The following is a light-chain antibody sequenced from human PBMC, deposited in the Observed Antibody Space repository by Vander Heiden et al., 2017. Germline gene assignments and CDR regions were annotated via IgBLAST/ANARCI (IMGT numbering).Light chain of an antibody. CDR3: MQALQISIT. CDR2: LGS. CDR1: QSLLHSNGYNY. J-gene: IGKJ5*01. Sequence: DIVMTQSPLSLPVTPGEPASISCRSSQSLLHSNGYNYLDWYLKKPGQSPQLLIYLGSNRASGVPDRFRGSGSGTDFTLKISRVEAEDIGVYYCMQALQISITFGQGTRLEIK. V-gene: IGKV2-28*01.